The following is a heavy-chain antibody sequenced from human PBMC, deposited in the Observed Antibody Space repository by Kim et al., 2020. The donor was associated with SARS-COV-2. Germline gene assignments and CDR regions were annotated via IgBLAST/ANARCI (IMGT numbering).Heavy chain of an antibody. Sequence: TNANPALKSRVTISVDTAKNQFSLKLSSVTAADTAVYYCARGRSSSWYPWWGQGTLVTVSS. CDR3: ARGRSSSWYPW. V-gene: IGHV4-34*01. D-gene: IGHD6-13*01. J-gene: IGHJ4*02. CDR2: T.